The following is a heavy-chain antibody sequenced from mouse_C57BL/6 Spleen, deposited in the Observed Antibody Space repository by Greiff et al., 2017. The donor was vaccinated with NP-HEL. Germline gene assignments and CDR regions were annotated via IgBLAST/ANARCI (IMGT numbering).Heavy chain of an antibody. V-gene: IGHV5-9*01. J-gene: IGHJ4*01. CDR2: ISGGGGNT. CDR3: ARHDYYEAMDY. CDR1: GFTFSSYT. Sequence: EVKVEESGGGLVKPGGSLKLSCAASGFTFSSYTMSWVRQTPEKRLEWVATISGGGGNTYYPDSVKGRFTISRDNAKNTLYLQMSSLRSEDTALYYCARHDYYEAMDYWGQGTSVTVSS. D-gene: IGHD1-1*01.